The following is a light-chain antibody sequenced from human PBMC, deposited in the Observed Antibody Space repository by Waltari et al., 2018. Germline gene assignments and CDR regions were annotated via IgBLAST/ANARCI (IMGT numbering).Light chain of an antibody. J-gene: IGLJ2*01. Sequence: QPALTQPASVSGSPGQSITISCTGTSRDVGARKLVSWYQQHPGKVPKLMIYEVSERPSGVSSRFSGSRSGNTASLTISGLQAEDEADYYCCSYGGGTTFVVFGGGTKLTVL. CDR3: CSYGGGTTFVV. CDR1: SRDVGARKL. V-gene: IGLV2-23*02. CDR2: EVS.